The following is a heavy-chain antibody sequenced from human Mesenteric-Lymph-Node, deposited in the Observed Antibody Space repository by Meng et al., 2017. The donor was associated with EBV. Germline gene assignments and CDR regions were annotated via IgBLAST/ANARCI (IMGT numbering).Heavy chain of an antibody. V-gene: IGHV1-18*01. CDR3: ARDRDILTDYFDY. J-gene: IGHJ4*02. D-gene: IGHD3-9*01. CDR2: ISVYNGNT. CDR1: GYTFTSYG. Sequence: QVQLVQSGAEVKKPGASGKVSCKASGYTFTSYGITWVRQAPGQGLEWMGWISVYNGNTNYAEKVQGRVTITRDTSTSTAYMELRSLRSDDTAVYYCARDRDILTDYFDYWGQGTLVTVSS.